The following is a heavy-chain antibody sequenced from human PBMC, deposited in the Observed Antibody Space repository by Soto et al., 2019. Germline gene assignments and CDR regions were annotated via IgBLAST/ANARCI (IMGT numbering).Heavy chain of an antibody. CDR2: IIPIFGTA. V-gene: IGHV1-69*12. J-gene: IGHJ6*02. CDR1: GGAFSSYA. D-gene: IGHD1-7*01. CDR3: ASHDITGTWVYYYGMDV. Sequence: QVQLVQSGAEVKKPGSSVKVSCNASGGAFSSYAIGWVRQAPRQGLQWMGGIIPIFGTANYAQKFQGRVTITADESTSTAYMELSSLRSEDTAVYYCASHDITGTWVYYYGMDVWGQGTTVTVSS.